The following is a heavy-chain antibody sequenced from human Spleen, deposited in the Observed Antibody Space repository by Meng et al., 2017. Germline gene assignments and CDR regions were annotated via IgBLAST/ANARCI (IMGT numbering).Heavy chain of an antibody. V-gene: IGHV4-34*01. CDR2: INHSGST. CDR1: GGSFSDYY. J-gene: IGHJ4*02. CDR3: ARGPTTMAHDFDY. D-gene: IGHD4-11*01. Sequence: QVQLQQWGPGLLKPSETLALSCVVSGGSFSDYYWSWIRQPPGKGLEWIGEINHSGSTNYNPSLESRATISVDTSQNNLSLKLSSVTAADSAVYYCARGPTTMAHDFDYWGQRTLVTVSS.